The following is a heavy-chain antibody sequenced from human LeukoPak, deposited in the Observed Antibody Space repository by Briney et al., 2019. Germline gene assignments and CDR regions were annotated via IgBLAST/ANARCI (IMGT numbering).Heavy chain of an antibody. J-gene: IGHJ6*02. CDR2: IYYSGST. Sequence: SETLCLTCTVSGGSISSSSYYWGWIRQPPGKGLEWIGSIYYSGSTYYNPSLKSRVTISVDTSKNQFSLKLSSVTAADTAVYYCARSLGLYYYGMDVWGQGTTVTVSS. V-gene: IGHV4-39*01. CDR3: ARSLGLYYYGMDV. CDR1: GGSISSSSYY.